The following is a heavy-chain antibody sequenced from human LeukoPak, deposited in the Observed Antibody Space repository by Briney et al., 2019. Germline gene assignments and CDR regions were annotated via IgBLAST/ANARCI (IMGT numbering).Heavy chain of an antibody. J-gene: IGHJ4*02. Sequence: ASVKVSCKASGYTFTGCYMHWVRQAPGQGLEWMGWINPNSGGTNYAQKLQGRVTMTRDTSISTAYMELSRLRSDDTAVYYCARDPNYYDSSGYYHGYYFDYWGQGTLVTVSS. CDR2: INPNSGGT. V-gene: IGHV1-2*02. CDR3: ARDPNYYDSSGYYHGYYFDY. D-gene: IGHD3-22*01. CDR1: GYTFTGCY.